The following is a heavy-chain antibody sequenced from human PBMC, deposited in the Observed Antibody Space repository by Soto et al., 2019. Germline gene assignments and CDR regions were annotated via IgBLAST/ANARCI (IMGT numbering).Heavy chain of an antibody. Sequence: GGSLRLSCAASGFTFSSYAMIWGLQAPGKGLEWVSAISGSGGSTYYADSVKGRFTISRDNSKNTLYLQMNSLRAEDTAVYYCAKGGTVVVAAMTYWGQGTLVTVSS. J-gene: IGHJ4*02. D-gene: IGHD2-15*01. CDR1: GFTFSSYA. CDR3: AKGGTVVVAAMTY. V-gene: IGHV3-23*01. CDR2: ISGSGGST.